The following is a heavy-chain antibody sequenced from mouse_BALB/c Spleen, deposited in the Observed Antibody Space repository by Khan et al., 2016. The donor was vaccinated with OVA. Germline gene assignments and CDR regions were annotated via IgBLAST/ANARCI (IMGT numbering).Heavy chain of an antibody. CDR3: ARDRIDY. CDR2: INPTSGYT. J-gene: IGHJ2*01. Sequence: QVQLKESGAEQAKPGASVKMSCKTSGYTFSSYWMHWVKQRPGQGLEWIGYINPTSGYTEYNDKFKDKATLSADKSSSTAYMQLTSLTSEDSAVYYCARDRIDYWGQGTTLTVSS. V-gene: IGHV1-7*01. CDR1: GYTFSSYW.